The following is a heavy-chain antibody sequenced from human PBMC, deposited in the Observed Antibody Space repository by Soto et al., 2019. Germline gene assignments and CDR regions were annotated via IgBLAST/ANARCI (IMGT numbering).Heavy chain of an antibody. CDR2: INHSGST. Sequence: SETLSLTCAVYGGSFSGYYWSWIRQPPGKGLEWIGEINHSGSTNYNPSLKSRVTISVDTSKNQFSLKLSSVTAADTAVYYCARGYDSSGGDFDYWGQGTLVTVSS. CDR3: ARGYDSSGGDFDY. J-gene: IGHJ4*02. CDR1: GGSFSGYY. D-gene: IGHD3-22*01. V-gene: IGHV4-34*01.